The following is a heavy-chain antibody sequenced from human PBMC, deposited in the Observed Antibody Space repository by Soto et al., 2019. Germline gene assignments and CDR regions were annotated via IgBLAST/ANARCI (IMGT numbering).Heavy chain of an antibody. CDR1: GGTFSSYA. V-gene: IGHV1-69*13. D-gene: IGHD2-8*01. Sequence: GASVKVSCKASGGTFSSYAISWVRQAPGQGLEWMGGIIPIFGTANYAQKFQGRVTITADESTSTAYMELSSLRSEDTVVYYCARLIKLDCTNDVCYYGPPGMDVWGQGTTVTVSS. CDR2: IIPIFGTA. CDR3: ARLIKLDCTNDVCYYGPPGMDV. J-gene: IGHJ6*02.